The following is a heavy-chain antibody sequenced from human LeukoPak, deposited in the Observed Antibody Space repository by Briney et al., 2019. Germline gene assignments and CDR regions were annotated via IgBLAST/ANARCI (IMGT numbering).Heavy chain of an antibody. CDR1: GFTFSNYW. CDR3: ATYHTGGF. Sequence: PGGSLRLSCEASGFTFSNYWIHWVRQAPGKGLEWVSRISQDGSDTIYADSVKGRLTVSRDNAKNTVFLQLSSLKADDTAVYYCATYHTGGFWGQGRLVTVSS. J-gene: IGHJ4*02. CDR2: ISQDGSDT. V-gene: IGHV3-74*01. D-gene: IGHD1-14*01.